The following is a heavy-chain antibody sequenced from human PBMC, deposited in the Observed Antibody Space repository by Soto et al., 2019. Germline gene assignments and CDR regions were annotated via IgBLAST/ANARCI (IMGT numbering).Heavy chain of an antibody. J-gene: IGHJ4*02. Sequence: PSETLSLTCTVSGGSINTFYWSWVRQPAGKGLEWIGRIFSSGSTSFNPSLESRVAMPVDTSKNHFSLNLSSVTAADMVVYYCAREGSYSAYNFAHGIQLWSFDFWGQGALVTVSS. V-gene: IGHV4-4*07. D-gene: IGHD5-12*01. CDR2: IFSSGST. CDR3: AREGSYSAYNFAHGIQLWSFDF. CDR1: GGSINTFY.